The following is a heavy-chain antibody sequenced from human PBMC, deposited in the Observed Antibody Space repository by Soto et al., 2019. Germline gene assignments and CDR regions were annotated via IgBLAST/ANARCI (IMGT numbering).Heavy chain of an antibody. Sequence: GGPLRLSCACSRFTLSIYAMIFVLQGPVKGLEWVSAISGSGGSTYYADSVKGRFTISRDNSKNTLYLQMNSLRAEDTAVYYCAKVGGDYYDSSGYYYAWGQGTLVTVSS. CDR3: AKVGGDYYDSSGYYYA. V-gene: IGHV3-23*01. CDR2: ISGSGGST. D-gene: IGHD3-22*01. J-gene: IGHJ5*02. CDR1: RFTLSIYA.